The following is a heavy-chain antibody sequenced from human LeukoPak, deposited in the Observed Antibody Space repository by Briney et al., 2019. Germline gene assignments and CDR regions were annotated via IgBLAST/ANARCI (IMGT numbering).Heavy chain of an antibody. Sequence: GGSLRLSCTASGFTFGDYAMSWFRQAPGKGLEWVSAISGSGTRTYYADSVKGRFTISRDNSKNTLYLQMNSLRAEDTAVYYCAKAPTKEEEWLLLNYFDYWGQGTLVTVSS. CDR3: AKAPTKEEEWLLLNYFDY. CDR1: GFTFGDYA. D-gene: IGHD3-22*01. CDR2: ISGSGTRT. V-gene: IGHV3-23*01. J-gene: IGHJ4*02.